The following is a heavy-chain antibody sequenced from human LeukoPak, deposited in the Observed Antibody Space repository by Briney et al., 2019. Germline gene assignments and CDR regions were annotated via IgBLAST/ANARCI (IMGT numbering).Heavy chain of an antibody. CDR1: GFIFSSYE. D-gene: IGHD3-10*01. CDR2: ISSSGSTI. CDR3: ARDRSPGNFDY. J-gene: IGHJ4*02. Sequence: GGSLRLSCAASGFIFSSYEMNWVRQAPGKGLEWVSYISSSGSTIYHADSVKGRFTISRDNAKNSLYLQMNSLRAEDTAVYYCARDRSPGNFDYWGQGTLVTVSS. V-gene: IGHV3-48*03.